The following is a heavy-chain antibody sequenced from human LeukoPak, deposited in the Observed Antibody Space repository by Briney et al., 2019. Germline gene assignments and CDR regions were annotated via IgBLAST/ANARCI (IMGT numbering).Heavy chain of an antibody. D-gene: IGHD3-22*01. CDR3: ARVPRPDSRVPFDI. Sequence: ASVKVSCKASGYTFTSYYMHWVRQAPGQGLEWMGWINPNSGGTNYAQKFQGRVTMTRDTSISTAYMELSRLRSDDTAVYYCARVPRPDSRVPFDIGGQGTMLTVPS. J-gene: IGHJ3*02. CDR2: INPNSGGT. CDR1: GYTFTSYY. V-gene: IGHV1-2*02.